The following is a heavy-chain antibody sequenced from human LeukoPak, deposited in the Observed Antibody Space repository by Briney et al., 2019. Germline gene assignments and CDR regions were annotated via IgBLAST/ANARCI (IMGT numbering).Heavy chain of an antibody. Sequence: PGGSLRLSCGASGFTFSRYSMHWGRHAPGKGLEWVTYIRKDGSDKYYADSVKGRFTISRDSSKNMVYLQMTRLRAEDTALYYCAKDSNWAFVYWGQGTLVSVSS. CDR3: AKDSNWAFVY. V-gene: IGHV3-30*02. D-gene: IGHD7-27*01. CDR2: IRKDGSDK. J-gene: IGHJ4*02. CDR1: GFTFSRYS.